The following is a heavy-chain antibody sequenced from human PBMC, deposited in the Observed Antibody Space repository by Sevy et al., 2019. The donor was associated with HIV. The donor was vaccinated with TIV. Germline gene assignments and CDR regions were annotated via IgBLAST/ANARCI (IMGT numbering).Heavy chain of an antibody. V-gene: IGHV3-21*01. Sequence: GGSLRLSCAASGFTFSSYSMNWVRQAPGKGREWVSSISSSSSYIYYEDSVKGRFTISRDKAKNSLYLQMNSLRAEDTAVYYCARLGPYDIGYWGQGTLVTVSS. CDR2: ISSSSSYI. CDR1: GFTFSSYS. D-gene: IGHD3-22*01. J-gene: IGHJ4*02. CDR3: ARLGPYDIGY.